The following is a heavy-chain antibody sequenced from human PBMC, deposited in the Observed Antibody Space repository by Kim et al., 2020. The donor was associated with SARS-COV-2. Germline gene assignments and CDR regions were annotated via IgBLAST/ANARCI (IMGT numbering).Heavy chain of an antibody. D-gene: IGHD3-3*01. Sequence: GGSLRLSCAASGFTFSSYGMLWVRQAPGKGLEWVAVIWYDGSNKYYADSVKGRFTISRDNSKNTLYLQMNSLRAEDTAVYYCARDGVNGVFGVVDVWGQGTTVTVSS. CDR1: GFTFSSYG. V-gene: IGHV3-33*01. CDR3: ARDGVNGVFGVVDV. CDR2: IWYDGSNK. J-gene: IGHJ6*02.